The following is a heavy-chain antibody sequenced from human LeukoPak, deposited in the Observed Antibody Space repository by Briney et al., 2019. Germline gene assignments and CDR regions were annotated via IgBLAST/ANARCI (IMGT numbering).Heavy chain of an antibody. CDR2: ISWNSGTI. J-gene: IGHJ6*03. CDR3: AKGQKYYYYYYMDV. Sequence: PGGSLRLACAASGFNFDEYAMHWVRQAPGKGLEWVSGISWNSGTISYADSVKGRFTISRDNAKNSLYLEMNSLRAEDMGLYYCAKGQKYYYYYYMDVWGRGTTVSVSS. V-gene: IGHV3-9*03. CDR1: GFNFDEYA.